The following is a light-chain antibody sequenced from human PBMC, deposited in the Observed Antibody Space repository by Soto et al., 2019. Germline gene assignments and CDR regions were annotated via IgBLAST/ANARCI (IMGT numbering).Light chain of an antibody. V-gene: IGLV2-14*03. Sequence: QSALTQPASVSGSPGQSITISCTGSRSDVGGYNYVSWYQHHPGKAPKLIIFDVHNRPSGLSSRFSGSKSGNTASLTISGLLVEDEADYYCSSYTNTDTVIFGGGTKLTVL. CDR2: DVH. CDR1: RSDVGGYNY. CDR3: SSYTNTDTVI. J-gene: IGLJ2*01.